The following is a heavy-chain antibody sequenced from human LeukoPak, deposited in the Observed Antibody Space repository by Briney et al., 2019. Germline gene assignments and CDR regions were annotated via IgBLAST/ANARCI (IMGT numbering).Heavy chain of an antibody. V-gene: IGHV3-7*01. D-gene: IGHD6-13*01. CDR3: ARDLGRPAAHTVGHFDF. Sequence: GGSLRLSCGASGFTFGSYWMSWGRQTPEKGLERVADISDDGGAKYYLDSVKGRFTISRDNAENSLSLHMDSLGVEDTALYYCARDLGRPAAHTVGHFDFWGRGSLVTVSS. CDR1: GFTFGSYW. J-gene: IGHJ4*02. CDR2: ISDDGGAK.